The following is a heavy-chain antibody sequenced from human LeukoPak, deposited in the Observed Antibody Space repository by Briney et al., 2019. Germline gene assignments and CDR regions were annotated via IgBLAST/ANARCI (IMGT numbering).Heavy chain of an antibody. CDR2: INSNSGVT. V-gene: IGHV1-2*02. Sequence: ASVKVSCKAFGYNFTGNYMHWVRQAPGQGLEWMGWINSNSGVTKYAQKFQARITMTRDTSISTAYMELSRLRSDDTAVYYCARVEYSYGYGFDYWGQGTLVTVSS. CDR1: GYNFTGNY. CDR3: ARVEYSYGYGFDY. J-gene: IGHJ4*02. D-gene: IGHD5-18*01.